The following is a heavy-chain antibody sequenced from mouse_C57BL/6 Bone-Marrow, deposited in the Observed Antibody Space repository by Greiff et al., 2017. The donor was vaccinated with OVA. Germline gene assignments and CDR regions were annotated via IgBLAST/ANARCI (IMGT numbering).Heavy chain of an antibody. J-gene: IGHJ4*01. Sequence: QVQLQQSGAELVKPGASVKISCKASGYAFSSYWMNWVKQRPGKGLEWIGQIYPGDGDTNYNGKFKGKATLTADKSSSTAYMQLSSLTSEDSAVYYWASPLLYGSSYYYAMDYWGQGTSVTVSS. CDR3: ASPLLYGSSYYYAMDY. V-gene: IGHV1-80*01. CDR2: IYPGDGDT. D-gene: IGHD1-1*01. CDR1: GYAFSSYW.